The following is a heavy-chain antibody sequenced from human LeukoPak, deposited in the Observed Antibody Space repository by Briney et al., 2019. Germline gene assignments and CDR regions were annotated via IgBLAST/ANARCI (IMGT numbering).Heavy chain of an antibody. CDR1: GGSFSGYY. V-gene: IGHV4-34*01. Sequence: SETLSLTCAVYGGSFSGYYWSWIRQPPGKGLEWIGEINHSGSTNYNPSLKSRVTISVDTSKNQFSLKLSSVTAADTAVYYCARGWVDSSSWYKRERWFDPWGQGTLVTVSS. J-gene: IGHJ5*02. D-gene: IGHD6-13*01. CDR3: ARGWVDSSSWYKRERWFDP. CDR2: INHSGST.